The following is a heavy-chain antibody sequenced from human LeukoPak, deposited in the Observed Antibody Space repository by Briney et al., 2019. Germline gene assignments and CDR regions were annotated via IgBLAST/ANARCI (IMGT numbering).Heavy chain of an antibody. Sequence: GGSLRLSCAASGFTFSSYEMNWVRQAPGKGLEWVSYISSSGSTIYYADSVKGRFTISRDNAKNSQYLQMHSLRAEDTAVYYCAELGITMIGGVWGKGTTVTISS. V-gene: IGHV3-48*03. J-gene: IGHJ6*04. D-gene: IGHD3-10*02. CDR1: GFTFSSYE. CDR2: ISSSGSTI. CDR3: AELGITMIGGV.